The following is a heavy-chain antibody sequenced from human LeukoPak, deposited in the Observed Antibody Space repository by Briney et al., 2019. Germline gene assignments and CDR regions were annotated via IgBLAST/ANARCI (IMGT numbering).Heavy chain of an antibody. CDR2: TSYSGNT. CDR1: GGSIGNYY. Sequence: PSETLSLTCIVSGGSIGNYYWNWIRQPPGKGLEWIGYTSYSGNTIYNPSLKSRVTISIDPFKNQLSLNVTSVTAADTAVYYCARDHGYFGMDVWGQGTAVTISS. J-gene: IGHJ6*02. CDR3: ARDHGYFGMDV. V-gene: IGHV4-59*01.